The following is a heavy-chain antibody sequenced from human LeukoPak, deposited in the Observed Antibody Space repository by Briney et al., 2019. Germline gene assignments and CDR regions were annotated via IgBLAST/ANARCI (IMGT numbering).Heavy chain of an antibody. J-gene: IGHJ6*03. CDR2: ISVYNGNT. CDR3: ARLYYDYVWGSYPYYYMDV. CDR1: GYTLTSLG. V-gene: IGHV1-18*01. Sequence: SVKLSCEVSGYTLTSLGISCVRQAARQRLGGLGWISVYNGNTNYAQKLQGRVTMTTDTSTSTAYMELRSLRSDDTAVYYCARLYYDYVWGSYPYYYMDVWGKGTTVTVSS. D-gene: IGHD3-16*02.